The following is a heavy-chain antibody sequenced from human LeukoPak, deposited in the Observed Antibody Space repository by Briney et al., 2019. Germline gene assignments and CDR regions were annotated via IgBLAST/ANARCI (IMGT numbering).Heavy chain of an antibody. J-gene: IGHJ4*02. D-gene: IGHD3-10*01. CDR1: GFTFTNYA. CDR3: AKRSGSGGPFDY. CDR2: ISPGGST. V-gene: IGHV3-23*01. Sequence: PGGSLRLSCAASGFTFTNYAMSWVRLAPGRGLEWVSNISPGGSTNYADSVKGRFTISRDNYKNTMYLQMNSLRAEDTAVYYCAKRSGSGGPFDYWGQGILVTVSS.